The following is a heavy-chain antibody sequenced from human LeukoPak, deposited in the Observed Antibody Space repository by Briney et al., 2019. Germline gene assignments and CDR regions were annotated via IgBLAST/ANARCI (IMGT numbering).Heavy chain of an antibody. D-gene: IGHD1-26*01. CDR3: ARARKRSGRSRNFYLDV. J-gene: IGHJ6*03. CDR2: IYTSGTTT. CDR1: DVPLNSGVYY. Sequence: SETLSLTCTVSDVPLNSGVYYWNWIRQPAGKGLEWIGHIYTSGTTTNSNPSLKSRVALSLDTSKNHFSLKLSSVTAADTAVYYCARARKRSGRSRNFYLDVWGKGTTVTVSS. V-gene: IGHV4-61*09.